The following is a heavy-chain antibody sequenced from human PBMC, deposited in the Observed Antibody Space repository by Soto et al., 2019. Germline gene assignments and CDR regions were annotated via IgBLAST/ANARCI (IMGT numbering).Heavy chain of an antibody. J-gene: IGHJ4*02. CDR1: GYTFTSYG. CDR3: VRDGYYDSSGYRSDFDY. V-gene: IGHV1-18*01. D-gene: IGHD3-22*01. Sequence: ASVKVSCKASGYTFTSYGISWVRQAPGQGLEWMGWISAYNGNTNYAQKLQGRVTMTTDTSTSTAYMELRSLRSDDTAVYYCVRDGYYDSSGYRSDFDYWGQGTLVTVSS. CDR2: ISAYNGNT.